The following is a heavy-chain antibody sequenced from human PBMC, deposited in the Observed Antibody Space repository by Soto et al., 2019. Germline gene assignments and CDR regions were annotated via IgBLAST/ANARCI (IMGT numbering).Heavy chain of an antibody. CDR1: RYTFTTYP. D-gene: IGHD3-10*01. Sequence: QVHLVQSGAEVKEPGASVKVSCKASRYTFTTYPIHWVRQAPGQSLEWMGFINAANGDTGYSQKFQGRVTIARDTSARTAYMELSSLRSEDTAVYYCARKGYYDAGIYHYDYWRQGTLLTVSS. CDR2: INAANGDT. V-gene: IGHV1-3*01. CDR3: ARKGYYDAGIYHYDY. J-gene: IGHJ4*02.